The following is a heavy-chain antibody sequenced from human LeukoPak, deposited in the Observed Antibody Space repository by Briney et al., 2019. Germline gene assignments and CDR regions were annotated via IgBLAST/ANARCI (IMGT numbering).Heavy chain of an antibody. D-gene: IGHD6-13*01. CDR1: GYTFTYYY. CDR3: ARGGHISPYSSSGFDY. Sequence: GASVTVSFTASGYTFTYYYIHWVRQAPGQRLEGMEWINPNSGATNYAQKFQGRVTMTRDTSMSTTYMELSRLRSDDTAVYYCARGGHISPYSSSGFDYWGQGTLVTVSS. V-gene: IGHV1-2*02. CDR2: INPNSGAT. J-gene: IGHJ4*02.